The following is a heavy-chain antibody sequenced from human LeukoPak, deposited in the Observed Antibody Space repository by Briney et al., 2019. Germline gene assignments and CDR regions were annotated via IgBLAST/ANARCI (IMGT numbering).Heavy chain of an antibody. V-gene: IGHV4-59*08. CDR2: IYYSGST. J-gene: IGHJ3*02. CDR1: GDSISSYY. D-gene: IGHD1-26*01. Sequence: SETLSLTCTVSGDSISSYYWSWIRQPPGKGLEWIGYIYYSGSTNYNPSLKSRVTISVDTSKNQFSLKLSSVTAADTAVYYCAEGATNAFDIWGQGTMVTVSS. CDR3: AEGATNAFDI.